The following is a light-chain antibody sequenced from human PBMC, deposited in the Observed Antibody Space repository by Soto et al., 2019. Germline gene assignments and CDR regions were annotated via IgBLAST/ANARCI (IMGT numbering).Light chain of an antibody. CDR3: QQYNSNPPCT. CDR1: QSISHL. V-gene: IGKV1-5*01. J-gene: IGKJ1*01. CDR2: DAS. Sequence: DIQMTQSPSTLSTSVGDRVTITCRASQSISHLLAWYQQKPGKAPNLLIYDASTLYSGVPSRFSGSGSGTEFTLTITSLQPDDFATYYCQQYNSNPPCTFGQGTKVE.